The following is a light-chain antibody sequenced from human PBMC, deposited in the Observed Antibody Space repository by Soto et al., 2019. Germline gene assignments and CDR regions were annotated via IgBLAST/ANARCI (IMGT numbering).Light chain of an antibody. V-gene: IGLV2-11*01. CDR3: CSYAGYYTVV. Sequence: QSALTQPRSVSGSPGQSVTIYCTGTSSDVGGYNYVSWYQQHPGKAPKLIIYAVSGRPSGVPDRFSGSKSGNTASLTISGLQADDEADYYCCSYAGYYTVVFGGGTKLTVL. J-gene: IGLJ2*01. CDR1: SSDVGGYNY. CDR2: AVS.